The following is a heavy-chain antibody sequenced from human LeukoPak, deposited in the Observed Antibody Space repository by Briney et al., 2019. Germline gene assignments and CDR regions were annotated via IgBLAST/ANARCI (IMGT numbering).Heavy chain of an antibody. CDR3: ASLGAPGLTYYYYYMDV. CDR2: IIPIFGTA. CDR1: GGTFSSYA. D-gene: IGHD3-16*01. V-gene: IGHV1-69*13. Sequence: GASVKVSCKASGGTFSSYAISWVRQAPEQGLEWMGGIIPIFGTANYAQKFQGRVTITADESTSTAYMELSSLRSEDTAVYYCASLGAPGLTYYYYYMDVWGKGTTVTISS. J-gene: IGHJ6*03.